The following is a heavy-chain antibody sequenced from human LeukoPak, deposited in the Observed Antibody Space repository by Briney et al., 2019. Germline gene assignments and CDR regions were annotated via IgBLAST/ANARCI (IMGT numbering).Heavy chain of an antibody. D-gene: IGHD3-16*01. J-gene: IGHJ4*02. CDR1: GGSISSYY. Sequence: SETLSLTCTVSGGSISSYYWSWIRQPAGKGLEWIGRVYNSGTTDYNPSLQSRVTMSIDRSKIQFSPKLRSVTAADTAVYYCARITGGAWTSFDHWGQGILVTVSS. CDR3: ARITGGAWTSFDH. CDR2: VYNSGTT. V-gene: IGHV4-4*07.